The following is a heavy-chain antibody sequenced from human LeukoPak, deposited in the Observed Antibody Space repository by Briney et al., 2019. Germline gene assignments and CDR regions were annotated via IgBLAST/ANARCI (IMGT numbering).Heavy chain of an antibody. J-gene: IGHJ4*02. CDR1: GGSFSGYY. CDR2: INHSGST. CDR3: ARRSGWYPFDY. V-gene: IGHV4-34*01. Sequence: SETLSLTCAVYGGSFSGYYWSWIRQPPGKGLEWIGEINHSGSTNYNPSLKSRVTISVDTSKNQFSLKLSSVTAADTAVYYCARRSGWYPFDYWGQGTLVTVSS. D-gene: IGHD6-19*01.